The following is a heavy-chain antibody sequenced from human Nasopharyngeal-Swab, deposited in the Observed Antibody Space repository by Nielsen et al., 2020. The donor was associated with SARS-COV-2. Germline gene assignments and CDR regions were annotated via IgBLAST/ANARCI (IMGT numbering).Heavy chain of an antibody. V-gene: IGHV3-73*01. CDR3: AKGFRERGYSGYDSDFDY. J-gene: IGHJ4*02. CDR2: IRSKANSYAT. Sequence: GESLKISCAASGFTFSGSAMHWVRQASGKGLEWVGRIRSKANSYATAYAASVKGRFTISRDNSKNTLYLQMNSLRAEDTAVYYCAKGFRERGYSGYDSDFDYWGQGTLVTVSS. CDR1: GFTFSGSA. D-gene: IGHD5-12*01.